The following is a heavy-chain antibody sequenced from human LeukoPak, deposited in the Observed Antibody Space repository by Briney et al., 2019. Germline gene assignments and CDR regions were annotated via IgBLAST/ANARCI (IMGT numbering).Heavy chain of an antibody. D-gene: IGHD6-19*01. CDR2: INTSGSNT. V-gene: IGHV1-46*01. CDR3: ASLSSGWSSDVDY. Sequence: ASVKVSCKAYAYTLTSYYMHWERQPPGHWLEWMGIINTSGSNTSYAQKFQGRVTLPRDTSTSTVYMELSSLRSEDTAVFSCASLSSGWSSDVDYWGQGTLVTVSS. J-gene: IGHJ4*02. CDR1: AYTLTSYY.